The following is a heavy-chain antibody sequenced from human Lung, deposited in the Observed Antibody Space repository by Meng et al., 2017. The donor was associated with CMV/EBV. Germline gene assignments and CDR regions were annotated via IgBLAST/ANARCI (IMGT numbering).Heavy chain of an antibody. Sequence: GGSXRLXCKGSGYSFTSYWIGWVRQMPGKGLEWMGIIYPGDSDTRYSPSFQGQVTISADKSISTAYLQWSSLKASDTAMYYCARLPGGDYFTDYWGQGTLVTVSS. CDR2: IYPGDSDT. J-gene: IGHJ4*02. CDR1: GYSFTSYW. V-gene: IGHV5-51*01. CDR3: ARLPGGDYFTDY. D-gene: IGHD2-21*01.